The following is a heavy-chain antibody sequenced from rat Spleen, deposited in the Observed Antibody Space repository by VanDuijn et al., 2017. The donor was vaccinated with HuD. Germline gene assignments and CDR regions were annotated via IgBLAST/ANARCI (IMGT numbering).Heavy chain of an antibody. CDR1: GFTFSNYG. CDR3: ARRVLGYFDY. V-gene: IGHV5-29*01. J-gene: IGHJ2*01. D-gene: IGHD4-3*01. Sequence: EVQLVESGGGLVQPGRSLKVSCEASGFTFSNYGMAWVRQAPTKGLEWVATINYDATSTHYRDSVKGRFTISRDNAKSTLFLHMDSLRSEDTATYYCARRVLGYFDYWGQGVMVTVSS. CDR2: INYDATST.